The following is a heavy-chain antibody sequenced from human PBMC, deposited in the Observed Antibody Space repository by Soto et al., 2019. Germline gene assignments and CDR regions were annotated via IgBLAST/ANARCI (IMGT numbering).Heavy chain of an antibody. Sequence: GESLKISCKGSGYSFTSYWIGWVRQMPGKGLEWMGIIYPGDSYTRYSPSFQGQVTISADKSISTAYLQWSSLKASDTAMYYCAGQHVLRYFDQGGMDVWGQGTTVTVSS. D-gene: IGHD3-9*01. J-gene: IGHJ6*02. CDR3: AGQHVLRYFDQGGMDV. V-gene: IGHV5-51*01. CDR2: IYPGDSYT. CDR1: GYSFTSYW.